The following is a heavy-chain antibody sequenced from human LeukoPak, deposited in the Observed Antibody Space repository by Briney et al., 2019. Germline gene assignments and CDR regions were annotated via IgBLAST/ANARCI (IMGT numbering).Heavy chain of an antibody. CDR2: ISSTSSDI. V-gene: IGHV3-21*01. J-gene: IGHJ3*02. CDR1: GFSFDHYA. Sequence: GGSLRLSCAASGFSFDHYAMSWVRQAPGKGLEWVSSISSTSSDIHYADSVKGRFTISRDNAKNSLYLQMNSLRAEDTAVYYCTSHTGTGDAFRPFHIRGQGTMVTVSS. CDR3: TSHTGTGDAFRPFHI. D-gene: IGHD2-21*02.